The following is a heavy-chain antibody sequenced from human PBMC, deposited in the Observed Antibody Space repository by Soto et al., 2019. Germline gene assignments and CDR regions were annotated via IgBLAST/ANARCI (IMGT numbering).Heavy chain of an antibody. CDR1: GYNFTNYY. Sequence: QVQLVQSGAEVKKPGASVKVSCTASGYNFTNYYIHWVRQAPGQGLEWMGLINPTSGSTNYAQKFQGRVTLTYDTSTTTVYMELSGLRSEDTAVLYCARDLAAGDHWGQGTLVTVSS. CDR2: INPTSGST. CDR3: ARDLAAGDH. J-gene: IGHJ4*02. D-gene: IGHD6-13*01. V-gene: IGHV1-46*01.